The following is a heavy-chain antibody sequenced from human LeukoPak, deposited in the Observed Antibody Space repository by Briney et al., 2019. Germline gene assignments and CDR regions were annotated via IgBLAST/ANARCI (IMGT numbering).Heavy chain of an antibody. Sequence: GRSLRLSCAASGFTFSSYGMHWVRQAPGKGLEWVAVISYDGSNKYYADSVKGRFTISRDNSKNTLYLQMNSLRAEDTAVYYCAKVGLGYCSSTSCYSHFFDYWGQGTLVTVSS. J-gene: IGHJ4*02. CDR3: AKVGLGYCSSTSCYSHFFDY. V-gene: IGHV3-30*18. CDR1: GFTFSSYG. CDR2: ISYDGSNK. D-gene: IGHD2-2*01.